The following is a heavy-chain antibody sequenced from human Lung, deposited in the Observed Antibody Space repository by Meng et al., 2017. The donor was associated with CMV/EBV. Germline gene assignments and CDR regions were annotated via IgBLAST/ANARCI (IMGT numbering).Heavy chain of an antibody. J-gene: IGHJ5*02. Sequence: GGSLRLSCAASGFAFPVYWMSWVRQAPGKGLEWVASTDLHGSGKYYVDSVKGRFTISRDNAKNALYLQMNSLRVEDTAVYYCARDIRPGGQGNLVTVDS. CDR3: ARDIRP. CDR2: TDLHGSGK. CDR1: GFAFPVYW. V-gene: IGHV3-7*01.